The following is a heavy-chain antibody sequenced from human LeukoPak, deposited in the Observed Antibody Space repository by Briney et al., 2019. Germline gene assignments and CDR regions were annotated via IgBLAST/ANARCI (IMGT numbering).Heavy chain of an antibody. Sequence: PGGSLRLSCAASGFTVSSNYMSWVRQAPGKGLKCLSMIYSGGSTYYADSVKGRFTISRDNSKNTLYLQMNSLRAEDTAVYYCTWGSGMNFDYWGQGTLITVSS. D-gene: IGHD6-19*01. CDR3: TWGSGMNFDY. V-gene: IGHV3-53*01. J-gene: IGHJ4*02. CDR1: GFTVSSNY. CDR2: IYSGGST.